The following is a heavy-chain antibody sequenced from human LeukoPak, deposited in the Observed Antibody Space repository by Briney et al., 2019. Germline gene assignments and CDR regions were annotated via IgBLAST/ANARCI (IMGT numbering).Heavy chain of an antibody. D-gene: IGHD6-19*01. J-gene: IGHJ4*02. Sequence: PSETLSLTCTVSGSSINSSSYYWGWIRQPPGKGLEWIGTISYSGSSYYNPSLKSRVTTSLDTSRNQFSLSLSSVTAADTAVYYCARLVSGWYFDYWGQGTLVTVSS. V-gene: IGHV4-39*07. CDR3: ARLVSGWYFDY. CDR1: GSSINSSSYY. CDR2: ISYSGSS.